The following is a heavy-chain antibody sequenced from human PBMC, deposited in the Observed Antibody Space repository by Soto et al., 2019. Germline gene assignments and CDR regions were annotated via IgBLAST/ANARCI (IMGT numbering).Heavy chain of an antibody. J-gene: IGHJ4*02. CDR3: NSYPDFWGGHTPL. V-gene: IGHV3-15*07. D-gene: IGHD3-3*01. Sequence: EVQLVESGGGLVQPGGSLRLSCAASGFSITNTWMHWVRQAPGKGLEWVGRVKSKADGGTADYAAPAKRRFTVSRDDSKNTHYLQMNSLKMEDTAVYYCNSYPDFWGGHTPLWGQGTLVTVSS. CDR1: GFSITNTW. CDR2: VKSKADGGTA.